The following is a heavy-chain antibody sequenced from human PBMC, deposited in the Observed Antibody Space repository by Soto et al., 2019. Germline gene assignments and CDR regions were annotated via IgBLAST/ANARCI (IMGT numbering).Heavy chain of an antibody. D-gene: IGHD6-13*01. J-gene: IGHJ3*02. CDR1: GFTVRSYG. CDR3: ARSSSWYRDDAFDI. Sequence: GGSMRLSCAASGFTVRSYGMHWVRQAPGKGLVWVSRINSDGSSTSYADSVKGRFTISRDNARNTLYLQMNSLRAEDTAVYYCARSSSWYRDDAFDIWGQGTMVTVSS. CDR2: INSDGSST. V-gene: IGHV3-74*01.